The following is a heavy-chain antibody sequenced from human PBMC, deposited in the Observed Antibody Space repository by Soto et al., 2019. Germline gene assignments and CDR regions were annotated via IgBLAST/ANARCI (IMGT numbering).Heavy chain of an antibody. J-gene: IGHJ6*02. CDR2: INHSGST. CDR3: ARGLELRYFDWLLRDYYYGMDV. V-gene: IGHV4-34*01. CDR1: GGSFSGYY. D-gene: IGHD3-9*01. Sequence: PSETLSLTCAVYGGSFSGYYWSWIRQLPGKGLEWIGEINHSGSTNYNPSLKSRVTISVDTSKNQFSLKLSSVTAADTAVYYCARGLELRYFDWLLRDYYYGMDVWGQGTTVTVSS.